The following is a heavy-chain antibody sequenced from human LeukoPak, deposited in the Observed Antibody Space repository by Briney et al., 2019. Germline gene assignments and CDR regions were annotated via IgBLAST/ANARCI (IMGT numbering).Heavy chain of an antibody. Sequence: GGSLRLSCAASGFTFSSYEMNWVRQAPGRGLEWVANIKQDGSEKYYVDSVKGRFTISRDNAKNSLYLQMNSLRAEDTAVYYCARDEYYYDSSGYQYWGQGTLVTVSS. D-gene: IGHD3-22*01. CDR1: GFTFSSYE. J-gene: IGHJ4*02. CDR2: IKQDGSEK. V-gene: IGHV3-7*01. CDR3: ARDEYYYDSSGYQY.